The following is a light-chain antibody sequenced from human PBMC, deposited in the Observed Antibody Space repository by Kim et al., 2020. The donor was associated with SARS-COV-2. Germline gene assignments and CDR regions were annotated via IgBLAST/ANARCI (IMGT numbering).Light chain of an antibody. V-gene: IGKV3-11*01. CDR1: QSVNNY. Sequence: SPGDRATLSCRASQSVNNYLAWYQQKPGQPPRLLIYDASNRASGVPARFSGSGSGTDFTLTISSLEPEDFAVYYCQQRSNWPRLTFGGGTKVDIK. J-gene: IGKJ4*01. CDR3: QQRSNWPRLT. CDR2: DAS.